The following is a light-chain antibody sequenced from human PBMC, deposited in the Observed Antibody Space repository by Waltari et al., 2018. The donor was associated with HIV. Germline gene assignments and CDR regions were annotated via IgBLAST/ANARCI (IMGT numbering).Light chain of an antibody. CDR3: MQALETPLT. J-gene: IGKJ4*01. CDR1: QSLLHSIGYNY. Sequence: EIVLTQSQLSLPVSPGEPASISCRSSQSLLHSIGYNYVNWYLQKPGQSPQLLIYLGSTRASGVPDRVSGSGSGTDFTLKISRVEAEDVGVYYCMQALETPLTFGGGTKVEIK. V-gene: IGKV2-28*01. CDR2: LGS.